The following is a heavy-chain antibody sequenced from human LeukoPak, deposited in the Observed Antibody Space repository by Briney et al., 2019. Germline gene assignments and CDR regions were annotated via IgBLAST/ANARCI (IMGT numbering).Heavy chain of an antibody. J-gene: IGHJ4*02. CDR2: IYTSGST. CDR3: ARVPIIRGVPDY. CDR1: GGSISSYY. V-gene: IGHV4-4*07. D-gene: IGHD3-10*01. Sequence: PSETLSLTCTVSGGSISSYYWSWIRQPAGKGLEWIGRIYTSGSTNYNPSLKSRVTMSVDMSKNQFSLKLSSVTAADTAVYFCARVPIIRGVPDYWGQGTLVTVSS.